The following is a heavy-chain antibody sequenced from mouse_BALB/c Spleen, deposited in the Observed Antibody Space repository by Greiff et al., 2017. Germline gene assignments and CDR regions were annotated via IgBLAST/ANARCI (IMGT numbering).Heavy chain of an antibody. CDR3: AREDGNYDAMDY. CDR1: GYTFTSYY. CDR2: IYPGNVNT. D-gene: IGHD2-1*01. V-gene: IGHV1S56*01. J-gene: IGHJ4*01. Sequence: LQESGPELVKPGASVRISCKASGYTFTSYYIHWVKQRPGQGLEWIGWIYPGNVNTKYNEKFKGKATLTADKSSSTAYMQLSSLTSEDSAVYFCAREDGNYDAMDYWGQGTSVTVSS.